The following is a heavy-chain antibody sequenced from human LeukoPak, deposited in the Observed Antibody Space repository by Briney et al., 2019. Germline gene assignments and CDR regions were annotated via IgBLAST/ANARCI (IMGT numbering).Heavy chain of an antibody. Sequence: SETLSLTCTVSGGSISPYYWSWIRQTPGKGLEWIGYILYSGTTTNYNPSLKSRVTISVDTSKNQFSLKLSSVTAADTAVYYCARVGDWNDLVYWGQGTLVAVSS. J-gene: IGHJ4*02. CDR3: ARVGDWNDLVY. CDR2: ILYSGTTT. V-gene: IGHV4-59*01. D-gene: IGHD1-1*01. CDR1: GGSISPYY.